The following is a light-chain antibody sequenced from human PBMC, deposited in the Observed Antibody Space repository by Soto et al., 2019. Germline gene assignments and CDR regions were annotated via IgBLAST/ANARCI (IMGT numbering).Light chain of an antibody. V-gene: IGLV2-8*01. CDR3: SSYAGSNSV. J-gene: IGLJ3*02. CDR2: EVS. CDR1: SSDVGGYNY. Sequence: QSALTQPPSASGSPGQSVTISCTGTSSDVGGYNYVSWYQQHPGKAPTVMIYEVSKRSSGVPDRFSGSKSGNTASLTVSGLQAEDEADYYCSSYAGSNSVFGGGTKLTVL.